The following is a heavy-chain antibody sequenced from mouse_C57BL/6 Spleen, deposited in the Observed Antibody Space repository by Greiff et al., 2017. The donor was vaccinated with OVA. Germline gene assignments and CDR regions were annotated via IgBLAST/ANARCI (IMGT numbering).Heavy chain of an antibody. CDR2: ISDGGSYT. J-gene: IGHJ1*01. Sequence: EVQGVESGGGLVKPGGSLKLSCAASGFTFSSYAMSWVRQTPEKRLEWVATISDGGSYTYYPDNVKGRFTISRDNAKNNLYLQMSHLKSEDTAMYYCARVWDYWYFDVWGQGTTLTVSS. V-gene: IGHV5-4*01. D-gene: IGHD4-1*01. CDR1: GFTFSSYA. CDR3: ARVWDYWYFDV.